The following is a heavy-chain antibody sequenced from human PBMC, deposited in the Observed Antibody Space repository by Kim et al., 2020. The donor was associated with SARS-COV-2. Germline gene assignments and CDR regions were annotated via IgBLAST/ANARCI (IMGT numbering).Heavy chain of an antibody. CDR3: VRDPAS. V-gene: IGHV3-11*01. J-gene: IGHJ5*02. Sequence: GGSLRLSCAASGFSFSDYYMNWIRQAPGKGLEWVAYINSDGSSTEYADSVNGRFTISRDNAKKSLSLQMNRLTPEDTAGYYCVRDPASWGQGTLVTVSS. CDR1: GFSFSDYY. CDR2: INSDGSST.